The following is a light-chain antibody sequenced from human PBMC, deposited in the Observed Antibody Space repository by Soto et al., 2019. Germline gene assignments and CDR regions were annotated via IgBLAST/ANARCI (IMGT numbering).Light chain of an antibody. CDR2: DSS. CDR1: YDISSS. J-gene: IGKJ2*01. Sequence: DIPLTQSPSFLSASVEDRVTISCRASYDISSSLAWYQQEPGKPPKLLIYDSSTLQTRVPSRFTGSGSGRKFTLTISGLQFGDFATYFCQQLSHYPYTFGQGTKLEI. CDR3: QQLSHYPYT. V-gene: IGKV1-9*01.